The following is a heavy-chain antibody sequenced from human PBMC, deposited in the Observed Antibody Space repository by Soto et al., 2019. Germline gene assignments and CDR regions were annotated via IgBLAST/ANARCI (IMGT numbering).Heavy chain of an antibody. CDR1: GGSISSSNW. J-gene: IGHJ4*02. D-gene: IGHD6-19*01. Sequence: QVQLQESGPGLVKPSGTLSLTCAVSGGSISSSNWWSWVRQPPGKGLEWIGEIYHSGSTNYTPSLKSRISISEDKSKNKFSLKLSSVTAADTAVYYCARVAVAGTYFDYWGQGTLVTVSS. CDR2: IYHSGST. CDR3: ARVAVAGTYFDY. V-gene: IGHV4-4*02.